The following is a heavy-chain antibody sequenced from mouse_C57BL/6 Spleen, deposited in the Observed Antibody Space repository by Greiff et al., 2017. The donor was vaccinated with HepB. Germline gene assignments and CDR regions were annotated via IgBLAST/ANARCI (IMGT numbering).Heavy chain of an antibody. Sequence: ESGPGLVKPSQSLSLTCSVSGYSITSGYYWNWIRQFPGNKLEWMGYISYDGSNNYNPSLKNRIPITRDTSKNQFFLKLNSVTTEDTATYYCAREGGVITTVVEYFDVWGTGTTVTVSS. CDR3: AREGGVITTVVEYFDV. D-gene: IGHD1-1*01. J-gene: IGHJ1*03. CDR2: ISYDGSN. CDR1: GYSITSGYY. V-gene: IGHV3-6*01.